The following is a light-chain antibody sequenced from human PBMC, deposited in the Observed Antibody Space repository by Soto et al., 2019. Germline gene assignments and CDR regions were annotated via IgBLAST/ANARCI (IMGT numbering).Light chain of an antibody. Sequence: QSVLTQPPSVSAAPGQRVTISCSGSSSNIGGNSVFWYQQLPGTAPKLLIYDDDKRPSGIPDRFSGSKSGTSATLGITGFQTGDEADYYCGSWDSSLSAYVFGTGTKVTV. CDR1: SSNIGGNS. CDR3: GSWDSSLSAYV. V-gene: IGLV1-51*01. CDR2: DDD. J-gene: IGLJ1*01.